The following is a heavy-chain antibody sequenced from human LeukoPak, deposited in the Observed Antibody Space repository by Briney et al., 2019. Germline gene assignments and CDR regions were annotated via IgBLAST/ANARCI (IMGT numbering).Heavy chain of an antibody. D-gene: IGHD6-6*01. V-gene: IGHV1-2*02. J-gene: IGHJ4*02. CDR2: INPNSGGT. Sequence: ASVKVSCKASGYTFTGYYMHWVRQAPGQGLEWMGWINPNSGGTNYAQKFQGRVTMTRDMSISTAYMELSRLRSDDTAVYYCARTTYSSSSYDYWGQGTLVTVSS. CDR1: GYTFTGYY. CDR3: ARTTYSSSSYDY.